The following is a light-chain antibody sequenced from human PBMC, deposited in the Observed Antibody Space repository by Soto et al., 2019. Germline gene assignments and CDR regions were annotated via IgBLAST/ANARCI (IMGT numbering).Light chain of an antibody. CDR3: SAYTSSSTRV. CDR1: SSDVGGYNY. V-gene: IGLV2-14*01. Sequence: QSVLTQPASVSGSPGQSITISCTGTSSDVGGYNYVSWYQQHSGKAPKIMIYEVSNRPSGVSNRLSGSKSGNTASLTISGLKAEDEADYYCSAYTSSSTRVFGGGTKLTVL. J-gene: IGLJ2*01. CDR2: EVS.